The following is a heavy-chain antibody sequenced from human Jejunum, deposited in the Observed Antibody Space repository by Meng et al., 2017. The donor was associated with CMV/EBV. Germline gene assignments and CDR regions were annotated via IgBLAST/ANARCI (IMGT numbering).Heavy chain of an antibody. V-gene: IGHV3-23*01. CDR1: GFTFGGYV. CDR3: ARNWGPIDY. J-gene: IGHJ4*02. CDR2: ITGGGGGT. Sequence: SCVASGFTFGGYVMNWVRQAPGKGLEWVSAITGGGGGTYYADSMKGRFTISRDNSKNSVYLQMNSLRAEDAAVYYCARNWGPIDYWGQGTLVTVSS. D-gene: IGHD7-27*01.